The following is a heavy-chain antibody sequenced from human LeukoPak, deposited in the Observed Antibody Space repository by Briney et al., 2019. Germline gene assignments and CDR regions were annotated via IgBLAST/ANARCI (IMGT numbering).Heavy chain of an antibody. CDR3: ARGRYPDY. D-gene: IGHD1-26*01. V-gene: IGHV4-38-2*01. CDR2: IFHSGIT. J-gene: IGHJ4*02. CDR1: GYSISSGHF. Sequence: PSETLSLTCVVSGYSISSGHFWGWIRQPPGKGLEWIGDIFHSGITSYSPSLKSRVTISVDTSKNQFSLKLNSVTAADTAVYYCARGRYPDYWGRGTLVTVSS.